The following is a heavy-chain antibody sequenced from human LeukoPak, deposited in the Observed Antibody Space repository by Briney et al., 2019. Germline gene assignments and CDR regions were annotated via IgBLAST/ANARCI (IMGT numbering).Heavy chain of an antibody. V-gene: IGHV3-74*01. CDR3: ARDWGGSGPTSHDY. J-gene: IGHJ4*02. CDR1: GFSFRSSW. Sequence: PGGSLTLSCAASGFSFRSSWMHWVRQAPGRGPVWVSRISGDGTNIRYADSVRGRFTVSRDNAKNTLYLQMNSLRVEDSAVYYCARDWGGSGPTSHDYWGQGTLVTVSS. CDR2: ISGDGTNI. D-gene: IGHD3-16*01.